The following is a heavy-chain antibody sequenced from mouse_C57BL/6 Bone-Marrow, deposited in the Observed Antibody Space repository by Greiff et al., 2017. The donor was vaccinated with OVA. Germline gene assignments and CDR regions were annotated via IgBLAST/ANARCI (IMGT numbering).Heavy chain of an antibody. V-gene: IGHV1-64*01. CDR3: ARRGTTCSLDFDG. CDR2: IHPNSGST. D-gene: IGHD1-1*01. CDR1: GYTFTSYW. J-gene: IGHJ1*03. Sequence: QVQLQQPGAELVKPGASVKLSCKASGYTFTSYWMHWVKQRPGQGLEWIGMIHPNSGSTNYNEKFKSKATLTVDKSSSTAYMQLSSLTSEDSAVYYSARRGTTCSLDFDGWGTGTTVTVSS.